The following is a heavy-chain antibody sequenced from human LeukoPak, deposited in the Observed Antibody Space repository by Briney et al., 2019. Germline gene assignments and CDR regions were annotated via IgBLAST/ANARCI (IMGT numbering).Heavy chain of an antibody. V-gene: IGHV3-7*01. Sequence: PGGSLRLSCAASGFTFSSYWMSWVRQAPGKGVEWVANMKYDGSEKYYVDSVKGRFTISRDNAKNSLYLQMNSPRAEDTAVYYCARDIEAAGLFLDYWGQGTLVTVSS. CDR3: ARDIEAAGLFLDY. D-gene: IGHD6-13*01. CDR1: GFTFSSYW. CDR2: MKYDGSEK. J-gene: IGHJ4*02.